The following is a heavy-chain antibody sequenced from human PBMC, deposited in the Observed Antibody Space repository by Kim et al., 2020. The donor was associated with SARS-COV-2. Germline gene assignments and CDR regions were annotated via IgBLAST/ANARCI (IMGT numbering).Heavy chain of an antibody. Sequence: SETLSLTCTVSGGSISSGDYYWSWIRQPPGKGLEWIGYIYYSGSTYYNPSLKSRVTISVDTSKNQFSLKLSSVTAADTAVYYCARAPRYYGIDYWGQGTLVTVSS. D-gene: IGHD3-10*01. V-gene: IGHV4-30-4*01. CDR3: ARAPRYYGIDY. CDR1: GGSISSGDYY. J-gene: IGHJ4*02. CDR2: IYYSGST.